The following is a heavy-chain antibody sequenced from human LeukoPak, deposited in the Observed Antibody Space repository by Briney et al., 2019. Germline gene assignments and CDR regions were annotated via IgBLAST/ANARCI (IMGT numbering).Heavy chain of an antibody. Sequence: SETLSLTCTVSGGSISSYYWSWIRQPPGNGLEWIGYIYYSGSTNYDPSLKSRVTISVDTSKNHFSLKLSSVTAADTAVYYCARGDGDYGWFDPWGQGTLVTVSS. CDR1: GGSISSYY. CDR2: IYYSGST. V-gene: IGHV4-59*01. CDR3: ARGDGDYGWFDP. D-gene: IGHD4-17*01. J-gene: IGHJ5*02.